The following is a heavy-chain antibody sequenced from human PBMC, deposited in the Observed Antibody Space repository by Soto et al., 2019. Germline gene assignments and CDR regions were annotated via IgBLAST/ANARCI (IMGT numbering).Heavy chain of an antibody. V-gene: IGHV3-23*01. CDR3: AKDRGWLVREEFDY. Sequence: DVQLLESGGGLVQPGGSLRLSCAASGFTFSSYAMSWVRQAPGKGLEWVSAISGSGGSTYYADSVKGRFTISRDISKNTLYLQMTSLRAEDTAVYYCAKDRGWLVREEFDYWGQGMLVTVSS. CDR1: GFTFSSYA. D-gene: IGHD6-19*01. J-gene: IGHJ4*02. CDR2: ISGSGGST.